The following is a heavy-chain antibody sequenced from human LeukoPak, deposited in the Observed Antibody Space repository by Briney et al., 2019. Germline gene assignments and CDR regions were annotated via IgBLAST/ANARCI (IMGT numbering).Heavy chain of an antibody. Sequence: PSETLSLTCTVSDGSFSGYYWSWIRQPPGKALEWIGYIHYSGSTNYNPSLKSRVTISVDTSKNQFSLKLSSVTAADTAVYYCARATGIAVAGYFDYWGQGTLVTVSS. V-gene: IGHV4-59*12. J-gene: IGHJ4*02. CDR3: ARATGIAVAGYFDY. CDR1: DGSFSGYY. D-gene: IGHD6-19*01. CDR2: IHYSGST.